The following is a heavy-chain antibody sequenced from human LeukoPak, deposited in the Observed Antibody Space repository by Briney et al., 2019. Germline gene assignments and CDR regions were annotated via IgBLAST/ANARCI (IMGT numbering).Heavy chain of an antibody. CDR1: GGSFSGYY. J-gene: IGHJ5*02. Sequence: KASETLPLTCAVYGGSFSGYYWSWIRQPPGKGLEWIGEINHSGSTNYNPSLKSRVTISVDTSKNQFSLKLSSVTAADTAVYYCARGYDYVWGSYRSSNWFDPWGQGTLVTVSS. D-gene: IGHD3-16*02. CDR3: ARGYDYVWGSYRSSNWFDP. CDR2: INHSGST. V-gene: IGHV4-34*01.